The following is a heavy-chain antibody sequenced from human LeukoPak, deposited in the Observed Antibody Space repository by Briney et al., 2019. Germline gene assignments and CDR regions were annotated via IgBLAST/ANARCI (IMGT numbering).Heavy chain of an antibody. D-gene: IGHD1-26*01. V-gene: IGHV1-69*04. Sequence: SVTVSCKASGGTFSSYAISWVRQAPGQGLEWMGRIIPILGIANYAQKFQGRVTITADKSTSTAYMELSSLRSEDTAVYYCAIIVGATTQLGTVDYWGQGTLVTVSS. CDR3: AIIVGATTQLGTVDY. CDR2: IIPILGIA. CDR1: GGTFSSYA. J-gene: IGHJ4*02.